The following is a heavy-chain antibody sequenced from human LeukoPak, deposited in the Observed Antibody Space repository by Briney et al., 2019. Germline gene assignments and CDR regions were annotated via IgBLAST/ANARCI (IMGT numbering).Heavy chain of an antibody. CDR3: ARGVEGLNDDYYYYYMDV. D-gene: IGHD3-3*01. J-gene: IGHJ6*03. V-gene: IGHV4-34*01. Sequence: SETLSLTCAVYGGSFSGYYWSWIRQPPGKGLEWIGEINHSGSTNYNPSLKSRVTISVDTPKNQFSLKLSSVTAADTAVYYCARGVEGLNDDYYYYYMDVWGKGTTVTVSS. CDR2: INHSGST. CDR1: GGSFSGYY.